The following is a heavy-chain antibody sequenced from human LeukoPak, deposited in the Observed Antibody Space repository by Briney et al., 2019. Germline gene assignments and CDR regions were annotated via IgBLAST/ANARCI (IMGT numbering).Heavy chain of an antibody. J-gene: IGHJ4*02. V-gene: IGHV1-2*02. CDR2: INPNSGGT. CDR1: GYTFTGYY. D-gene: IGHD2-2*02. CDR3: ARGGVIVVVPAAIGY. Sequence: ASVKVSCKASGYTFTGYYMHWVRQAPGQGLEWMGWINPNSGGTNYAQKFQGRVTMTRDTSISTAYMELSRLRSDDTAVYYCARGGVIVVVPAAIGYWGQGTLVTVSS.